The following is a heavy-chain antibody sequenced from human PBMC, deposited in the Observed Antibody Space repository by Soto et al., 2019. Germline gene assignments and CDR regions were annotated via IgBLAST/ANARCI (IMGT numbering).Heavy chain of an antibody. D-gene: IGHD6-13*01. V-gene: IGHV1-18*01. CDR2: ISAYNGNT. CDR3: VCGARVWDLDY. CDR1: GYTFTSYG. J-gene: IGHJ4*02. Sequence: ASVKVSCKASGYTFTSYGISWVRQAPGQGLEWMGWISAYNGNTNYAQKLQGRVTMTRDTSISTAYMELSRLRSDDTAVYYCVCGARVWDLDYWGQGTLVTVSS.